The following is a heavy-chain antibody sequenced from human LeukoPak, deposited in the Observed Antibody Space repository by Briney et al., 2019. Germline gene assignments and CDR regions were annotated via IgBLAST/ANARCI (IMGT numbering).Heavy chain of an antibody. Sequence: GGSLRLSCAASGFIFSSYWMHWVHQVPGKGLVWVSRVYTDGTTTDFADSVKGRFTVSRDNPKNTLYLQMDSLRAEDTAMYYCARSVVSTYWYFDLWGRGTLVTVSS. D-gene: IGHD4-23*01. CDR2: VYTDGTTT. J-gene: IGHJ2*01. CDR1: GFIFSSYW. CDR3: ARSVVSTYWYFDL. V-gene: IGHV3-74*01.